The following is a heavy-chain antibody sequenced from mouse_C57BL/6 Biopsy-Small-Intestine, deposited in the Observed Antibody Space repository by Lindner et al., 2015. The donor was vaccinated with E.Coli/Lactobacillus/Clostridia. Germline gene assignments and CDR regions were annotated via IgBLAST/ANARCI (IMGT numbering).Heavy chain of an antibody. V-gene: IGHV1-81*01. CDR1: GGAFSTYG. Sequence: SVKVSCKASGGAFSTYGFSWVRQAPGHGLEWMGGIFSIFGTADYAQNFQGRVTITADESTSTAYMELRSLRSEDTAVYYCARLRRGPGEVVFDNWGQGTLVTVSS. CDR3: ARLRRGPGEVVFDN. J-gene: IGHJ4*01. CDR2: IFSIFGTA. D-gene: IGHD6-2*01.